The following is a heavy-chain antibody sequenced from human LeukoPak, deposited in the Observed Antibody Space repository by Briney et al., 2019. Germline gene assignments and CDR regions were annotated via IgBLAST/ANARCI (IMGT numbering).Heavy chain of an antibody. D-gene: IGHD3-10*01. Sequence: GGSLRLSCAASGFTFTTNAMSWVRQAPGKGLEWVSAISGSGDNTYYADSVKGRFTISRDNSKNTPSLTTNSLRAEDTAVSSCAHDHVFGGSGNWGQGTPVTVSS. J-gene: IGHJ4*02. CDR2: ISGSGDNT. CDR1: GFTFTTNA. V-gene: IGHV3-23*01. CDR3: AHDHVFGGSGN.